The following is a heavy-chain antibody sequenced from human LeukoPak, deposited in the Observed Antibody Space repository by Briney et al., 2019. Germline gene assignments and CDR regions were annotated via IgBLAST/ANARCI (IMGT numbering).Heavy chain of an antibody. V-gene: IGHV3-21*01. Sequence: GGSLRLSCAASGFTFSSYSMNWVRQAPGKGLEWVSSISSSSSYIYYADSVKGRFPISRDNAKNSLYLQMNSLRAEDTAVYYCARVLHCSSTSCGWGYYYYGMDVWGQGTTVTVSS. CDR1: GFTFSSYS. D-gene: IGHD2-2*01. CDR3: ARVLHCSSTSCGWGYYYYGMDV. CDR2: ISSSSSYI. J-gene: IGHJ6*02.